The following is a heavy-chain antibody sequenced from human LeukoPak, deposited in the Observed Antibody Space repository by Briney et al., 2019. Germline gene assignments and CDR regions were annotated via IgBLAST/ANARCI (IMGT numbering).Heavy chain of an antibody. V-gene: IGHV3-30*02. D-gene: IGHD1-1*01. CDR1: GFTFSSYG. Sequence: GGSLRLSCAASGFTFSSYGMHWVRQAPGKGLEWVAFIRYDGSNKYYADSVKGRFTISRDNSKNTLYLQMNSLKPEDTAVYYCARDAVQLERRYRFDPWGQGTLVTVSS. J-gene: IGHJ5*02. CDR2: IRYDGSNK. CDR3: ARDAVQLERRYRFDP.